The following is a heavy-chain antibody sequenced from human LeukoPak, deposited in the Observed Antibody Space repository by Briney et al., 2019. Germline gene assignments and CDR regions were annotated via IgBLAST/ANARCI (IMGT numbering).Heavy chain of an antibody. CDR3: ARDGSGWFNYYYYYYMDV. CDR1: GYTFTSYY. D-gene: IGHD6-19*01. J-gene: IGHJ6*03. V-gene: IGHV1-46*01. Sequence: ASVKVSCKASGYTFTSYYMHWVRQAPGQGLEWMGIINPSGGSTSYAQKFQGRVTMTRDMSTSTVYMELSSLRSEDTAVYYCARDGSGWFNYYYYYYMDVWGKGTTVTVSS. CDR2: INPSGGST.